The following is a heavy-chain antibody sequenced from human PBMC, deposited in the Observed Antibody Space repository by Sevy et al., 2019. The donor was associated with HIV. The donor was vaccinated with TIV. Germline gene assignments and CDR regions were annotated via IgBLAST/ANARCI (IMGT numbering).Heavy chain of an antibody. V-gene: IGHV3-33*01. CDR3: ARDLGSGWYLLDY. Sequence: GGSLRLSCAASGFTFRSYDMHWVRQAPGKGPEWVAIIYYDESLKYYADSVKGRFTISRDNSKNTLYLQMNSLRVDDTAVYYCARDLGSGWYLLDYWGQGTLVTVSS. J-gene: IGHJ4*02. CDR2: IYYDESLK. CDR1: GFTFRSYD. D-gene: IGHD6-19*01.